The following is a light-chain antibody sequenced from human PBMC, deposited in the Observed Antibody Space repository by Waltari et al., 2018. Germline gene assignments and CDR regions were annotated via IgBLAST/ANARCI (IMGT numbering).Light chain of an antibody. Sequence: DIQMTQSPSTLSASVGDSVTITCRASQSISSWLAWYQQKPGKAPKRLIYDASSLQIGVPSRFSGSGSGTDFTLTISSLQPDDFATYYCQHYKTYPWTFGQGTKVDLK. J-gene: IGKJ1*01. CDR2: DAS. CDR3: QHYKTYPWT. CDR1: QSISSW. V-gene: IGKV1-5*01.